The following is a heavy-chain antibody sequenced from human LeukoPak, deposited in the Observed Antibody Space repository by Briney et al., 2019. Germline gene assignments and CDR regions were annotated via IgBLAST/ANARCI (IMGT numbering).Heavy chain of an antibody. J-gene: IGHJ3*02. CDR1: GFPFSIYD. V-gene: IGHV3-13*04. Sequence: PGRSLRLSCAASGFPFSIYDMHWARQGTGRGLEWVSGIDTAGGTYFPGSVKGRFTISRENAKNSLYLQMISLRVGGTAMYFCARRSHGLGSYSDAFDIWGQGTMVTVSS. D-gene: IGHD3-10*01. CDR3: ARRSHGLGSYSDAFDI. CDR2: IDTAGGT.